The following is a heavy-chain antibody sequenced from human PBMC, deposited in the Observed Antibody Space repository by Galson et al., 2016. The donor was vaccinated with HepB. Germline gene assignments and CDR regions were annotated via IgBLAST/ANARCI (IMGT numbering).Heavy chain of an antibody. V-gene: IGHV3-30*18. CDR2: ISYDGSKN. Sequence: SLRLSCAVSGFTFSNYEMHWVRQAPGKGLEWVAVISYDGSKNYSVESVKGRFRICKDNSKKTLYLQMSSLRPEYTALDYCSKVRGVAVTRRILSHWGQGT. CDR1: GFTFSNYE. CDR3: SKVRGVAVTRRILSH. J-gene: IGHJ4*02. D-gene: IGHD4-11*01.